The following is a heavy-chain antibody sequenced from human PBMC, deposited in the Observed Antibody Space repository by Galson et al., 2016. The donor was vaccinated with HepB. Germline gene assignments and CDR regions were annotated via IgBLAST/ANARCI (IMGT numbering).Heavy chain of an antibody. CDR2: INRDGREQ. J-gene: IGHJ4*02. V-gene: IGHV3-7*03. D-gene: IGHD5-24*01. CDR3: TRTER. Sequence: SLRLSCAASGFTLSNYWMGWVRQTPGKGLEWVASINRDGREQKYVNSVKGRFTISRDNAKNSLSLQMNSLGVEDTAVYYCTRTERWGQGTLVTVSS. CDR1: GFTLSNYW.